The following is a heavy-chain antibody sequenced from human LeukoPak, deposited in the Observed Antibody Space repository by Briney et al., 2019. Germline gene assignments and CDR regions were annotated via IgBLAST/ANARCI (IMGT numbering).Heavy chain of an antibody. CDR3: AWPPQLIAAAGTYNYFDT. J-gene: IGHJ5*02. V-gene: IGHV1-2*02. D-gene: IGHD6-13*01. CDR1: GYTFTDYY. Sequence: APVKVSCKASGYTFTDYYLHWVRQSPGQGLEWMGWINPNSGGTNYAQKFRGRVTMTRETSISTAYMELTSLRSDDAAVYYCAWPPQLIAAAGTYNYFDTWGQGTLVTDSS. CDR2: INPNSGGT.